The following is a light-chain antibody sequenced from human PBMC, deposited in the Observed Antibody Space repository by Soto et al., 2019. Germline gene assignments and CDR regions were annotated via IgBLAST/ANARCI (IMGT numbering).Light chain of an antibody. CDR3: QHRSNWPIT. J-gene: IGKJ5*01. CDR1: QSVSSY. Sequence: EILVTHSPATLAVSPVEIATLSFRASQSVSSYLAWYQQKPGQAPRLLIYDASNRATGIPARFSGRGSGTDFTLTISSLEPEDFAVYYCQHRSNWPITFGQGTRLENK. V-gene: IGKV3-11*01. CDR2: DAS.